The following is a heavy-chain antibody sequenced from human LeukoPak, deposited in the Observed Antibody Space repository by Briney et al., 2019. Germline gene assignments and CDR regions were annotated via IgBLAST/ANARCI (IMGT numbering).Heavy chain of an antibody. CDR3: ARQVTSGPAARFDD. CDR1: GGSISSYY. Sequence: SETLSLTCTVSGGSISSYYWSWIRQPPGKGLEWIGYISYSGITNYNPSLKSRVTISVDTSKNQFSLKLSSVTAADTAVYYCARQVTSGPAARFDDWGQETLVTVSS. CDR2: ISYSGIT. D-gene: IGHD1-1*01. V-gene: IGHV4-59*08. J-gene: IGHJ4*02.